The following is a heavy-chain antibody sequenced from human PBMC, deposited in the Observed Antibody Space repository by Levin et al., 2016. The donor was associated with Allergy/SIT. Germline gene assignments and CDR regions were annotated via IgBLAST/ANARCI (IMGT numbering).Heavy chain of an antibody. CDR2: ISGSGGST. CDR3: AKTWGPMTSLRYFDWLSQTDAFDI. Sequence: GESLKISCAASGFTFSSYAMSWVRQAPGKGLEWVSAISGSGGSTYYADSVKGRFTISRDNSKNTLYLQMNSLRAEDTAVYYCAKTWGPMTSLRYFDWLSQTDAFDIWGQGTMVTVSS. J-gene: IGHJ3*02. V-gene: IGHV3-23*01. CDR1: GFTFSSYA. D-gene: IGHD3-9*01.